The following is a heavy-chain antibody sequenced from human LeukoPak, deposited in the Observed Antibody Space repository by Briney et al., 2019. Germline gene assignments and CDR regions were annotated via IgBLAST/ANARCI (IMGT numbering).Heavy chain of an antibody. D-gene: IGHD4-17*01. CDR1: GFTVSSNY. CDR3: AKDLRYGDPTPFDY. J-gene: IGHJ4*02. CDR2: IYSGGST. Sequence: GGSLRLSCAASGFTVSSNYMSWVRQAPGKGLEWVSVIYSGGSTYYADSVKGRFTISRDNSKNTLYLQMNSLRAEDTAVYYCAKDLRYGDPTPFDYWGQGTLVTVSS. V-gene: IGHV3-53*01.